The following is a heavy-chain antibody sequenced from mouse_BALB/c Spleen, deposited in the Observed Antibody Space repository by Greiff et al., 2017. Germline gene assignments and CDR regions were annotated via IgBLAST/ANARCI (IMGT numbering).Heavy chain of an antibody. CDR3: ARSSTVSYWYFDV. Sequence: VQLKQSGPGLVKPSQSLSLTCTVTGYSITSDYAWNWIRQFPGNKLEWMGYISYSGSTSYNPSLKSRISITRDTSKNQFFLQLNSVTTEDTATYYCARSSTVSYWYFDVWGAGTTVTVSS. J-gene: IGHJ1*01. CDR2: ISYSGST. D-gene: IGHD1-1*01. CDR1: GYSITSDYA. V-gene: IGHV3-2*02.